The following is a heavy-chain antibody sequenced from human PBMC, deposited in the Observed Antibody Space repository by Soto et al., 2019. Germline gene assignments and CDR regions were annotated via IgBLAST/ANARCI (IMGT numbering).Heavy chain of an antibody. CDR3: ARVRHINAFDI. D-gene: IGHD1-20*01. Sequence: PSETLSLTCTFSGGSICSSSYYLGWIRQPPGKGLEWIGSIFYSGSTYYNPSLKSRVTISVDTSKNQFSLKLSSVTAADTAVYYCARVRHINAFDIWGQGTMVTVSS. J-gene: IGHJ3*02. CDR2: IFYSGST. CDR1: GGSICSSSYY. V-gene: IGHV4-39*01.